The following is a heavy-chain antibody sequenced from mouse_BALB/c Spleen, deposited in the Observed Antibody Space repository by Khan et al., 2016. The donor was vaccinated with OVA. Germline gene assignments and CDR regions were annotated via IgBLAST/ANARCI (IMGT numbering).Heavy chain of an antibody. J-gene: IGHJ4*01. D-gene: IGHD2-10*01. CDR3: ARQPYYHYYIMDY. CDR2: IWSDGST. Sequence: VQLKESGPGLVAPSQSLSITCTISGFSLTNYGVHWVRQPPGKGLEWLVVIWSDGSTSYNSALKSRLIISKDNSKSQVFLKMNSLQTDDTAMYYGARQPYYHYYIMDYWGQGTSVTVSS. CDR1: GFSLTNYG. V-gene: IGHV2-6-1*01.